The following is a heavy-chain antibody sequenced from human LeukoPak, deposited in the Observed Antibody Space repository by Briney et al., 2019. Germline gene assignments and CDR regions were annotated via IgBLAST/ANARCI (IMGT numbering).Heavy chain of an antibody. Sequence: TASETLSLTCTVSSASISSSPYYWGWIRQSPGKGLEWIGSISYSGTTYYNPSLKSRVTISVDTSKNHFSLKLSSVTAADTAVYYCARVAQDETTVTPHPEYYFDYWGQGTLVTVSS. D-gene: IGHD4-17*01. CDR3: ARVAQDETTVTPHPEYYFDY. V-gene: IGHV4-39*02. CDR2: ISYSGTT. J-gene: IGHJ4*02. CDR1: SASISSSPYY.